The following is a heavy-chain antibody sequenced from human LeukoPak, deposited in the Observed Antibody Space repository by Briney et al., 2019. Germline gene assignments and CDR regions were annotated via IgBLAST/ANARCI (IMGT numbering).Heavy chain of an antibody. J-gene: IGHJ4*02. CDR1: GFTFSSYA. Sequence: GGSLRLSCAASGFTFSSYAMSWVRQAPGKGLEWVANIKQDGSEKYYVDSVKGRFTISRDNAKNSLYLQMNSLRAEDTAVYYCARARFLEWDYFDYWGQGTLVTVSS. CDR3: ARARFLEWDYFDY. CDR2: IKQDGSEK. V-gene: IGHV3-7*01. D-gene: IGHD3-3*01.